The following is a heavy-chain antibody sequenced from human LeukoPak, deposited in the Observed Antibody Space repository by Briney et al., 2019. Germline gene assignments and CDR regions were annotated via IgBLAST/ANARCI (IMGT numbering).Heavy chain of an antibody. D-gene: IGHD3-10*01. J-gene: IGHJ5*02. CDR3: ARGPYYGSGASRFDP. CDR1: GGSFSGYY. V-gene: IGHV4-34*01. Sequence: SETLSLTCAVYGGSFSGYYWSWLRQPPGKGLEWIGEINHSGSTNYNPSLKSRVTISVDTSKNQFSPKLSSVTAADTAVYYCARGPYYGSGASRFDPWGQGTLVTVSS. CDR2: INHSGST.